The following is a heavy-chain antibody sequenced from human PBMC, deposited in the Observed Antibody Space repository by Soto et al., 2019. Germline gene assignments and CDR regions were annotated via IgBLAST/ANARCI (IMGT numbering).Heavy chain of an antibody. CDR1: GYTFTSYY. J-gene: IGHJ5*02. CDR3: SREAAAANWFLP. Sequence: ASVKISCKASGYTFTSYYMHWVRQAPGQGLEWMGIINPSGGSTSYEQKFQGRVTMTRDTSTSTVYMELSSLRSEDTAVYYCSREAAAANWFLPSCQAPLVTVSS. V-gene: IGHV1-46*01. D-gene: IGHD6-13*01. CDR2: INPSGGST.